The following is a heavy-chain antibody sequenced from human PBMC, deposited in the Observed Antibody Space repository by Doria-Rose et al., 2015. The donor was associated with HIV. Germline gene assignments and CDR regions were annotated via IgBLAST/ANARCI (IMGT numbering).Heavy chain of an antibody. CDR1: GGSFSGYY. D-gene: IGHD6-19*01. Sequence: QVQLQQWDAGLLKPSETLSLTCAVYGGSFSGYYWSWIRQPPGKGLEWIGEINHSGSTNYNPSLKSRVTISVDTSKNQFSLKVISVTAADTAVYYCARAAVAAYWYFDLWGRGTLVIVSS. J-gene: IGHJ2*01. CDR3: ARAAVAAYWYFDL. V-gene: IGHV4-34*01. CDR2: INHSGST.